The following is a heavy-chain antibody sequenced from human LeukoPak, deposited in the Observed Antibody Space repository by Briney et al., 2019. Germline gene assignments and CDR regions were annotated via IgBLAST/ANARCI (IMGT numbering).Heavy chain of an antibody. D-gene: IGHD3-9*01. CDR2: ISGSGNTI. Sequence: PGGSLRLSCEVSGFTFSNYEMNWVRQAPGKGLEWVSFISGSGNTIYYAASVKGRFTISRDNAKNSLSLQMNSLRAEDTAVYYCAKELILTGYYNVDYYYYYMDVWGKGTTVTISS. V-gene: IGHV3-48*03. J-gene: IGHJ6*03. CDR1: GFTFSNYE. CDR3: AKELILTGYYNVDYYYYYMDV.